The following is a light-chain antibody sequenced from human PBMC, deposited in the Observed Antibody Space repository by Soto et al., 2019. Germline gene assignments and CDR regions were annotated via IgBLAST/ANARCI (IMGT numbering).Light chain of an antibody. CDR2: DAS. CDR1: QSVSSY. CDR3: QQRSNWPPIT. Sequence: EIVLTQSPATLSLSPGERATLSCRASQSVSSYLAWYQQKPGQARRLLIYDASNRATGIPARFSGSGSGTDFTLTIRSLEPEDFAVYYCQQRSNWPPITFGQGTRREIK. V-gene: IGKV3-11*01. J-gene: IGKJ5*01.